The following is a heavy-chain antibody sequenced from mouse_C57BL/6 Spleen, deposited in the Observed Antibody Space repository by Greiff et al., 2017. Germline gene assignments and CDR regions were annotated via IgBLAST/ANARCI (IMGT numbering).Heavy chain of an antibody. D-gene: IGHD1-1*01. Sequence: QVQLQQPGAELVKPGASVKMSCKASGYTFTSYWITWVKQRPGQGLEWIGDIYPGSGSTNYNEKFKSKATLTVDTSSSTASMQLSSLTSEDSAVYYCAMKIYYGHYWYFDVWGTGTTVTVSS. J-gene: IGHJ1*03. CDR2: IYPGSGST. CDR1: GYTFTSYW. CDR3: AMKIYYGHYWYFDV. V-gene: IGHV1-55*01.